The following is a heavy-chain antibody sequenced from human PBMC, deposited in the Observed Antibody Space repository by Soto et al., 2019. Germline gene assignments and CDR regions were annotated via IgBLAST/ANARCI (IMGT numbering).Heavy chain of an antibody. CDR1: GDSISGYY. CDR2: IYSSGNT. Sequence: QVQLQESGPGLVKPSETVSLICTVSGDSISGYYWSWIRQPAAKGLEWVGRIYSSGNTNYNPSLKSRVTMSVDMSKNQFSLKLTSVTAADTAMYYCARGDVFDLWGQVTKVTVSS. J-gene: IGHJ3*01. CDR3: ARGDVFDL. V-gene: IGHV4-4*07.